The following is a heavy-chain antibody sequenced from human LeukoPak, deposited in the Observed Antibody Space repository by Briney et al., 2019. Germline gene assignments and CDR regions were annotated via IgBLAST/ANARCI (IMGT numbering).Heavy chain of an antibody. D-gene: IGHD6-13*01. Sequence: ASVKVSCKASGGTFSSYAISWVRQATGQGLEWMGWMNPNSGNTGYAQKFQGRVTMTRNTSISTAYMELSSLRSEDTAVYYCARGRGIAAAGNYYYYGMDVWGQGTTVTVSS. CDR3: ARGRGIAAAGNYYYYGMDV. CDR2: MNPNSGNT. V-gene: IGHV1-8*02. CDR1: GGTFSSYA. J-gene: IGHJ6*02.